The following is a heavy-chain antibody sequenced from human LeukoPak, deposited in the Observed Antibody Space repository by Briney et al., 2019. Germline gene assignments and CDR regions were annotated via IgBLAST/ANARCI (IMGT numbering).Heavy chain of an antibody. CDR1: GLTFSSYA. CDR2: ISSGGTST. J-gene: IGHJ2*01. Sequence: GGSLRLSCAASGLTFSSYAMSWVRQAPGKGLEWVSIISSGGTSTYYADSVKGRFTISRDNSKNTLYLQMNSLRAEDTALYYCAKDIAAGGSYWYFDLWGRGTLVTVSS. CDR3: AKDIAAGGSYWYFDL. D-gene: IGHD6-13*01. V-gene: IGHV3-23*01.